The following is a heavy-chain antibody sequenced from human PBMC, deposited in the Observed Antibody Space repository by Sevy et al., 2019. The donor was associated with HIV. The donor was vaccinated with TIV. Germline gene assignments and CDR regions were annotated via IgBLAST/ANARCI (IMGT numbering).Heavy chain of an antibody. CDR1: GFTFSSYA. CDR2: MSYDGSNK. V-gene: IGHV3-30-3*01. CDR3: ARAASRRITIFGVVIDTHFDY. D-gene: IGHD3-3*01. J-gene: IGHJ4*02. Sequence: GGSLRLSCAASGFTFSSYAMHWVRQAPGKGLEWVAVMSYDGSNKYYADSVKGRFTISRDNSKNTLYLQMNSLRAEDTAVYSCARAASRRITIFGVVIDTHFDYWGQGTLVTVSS.